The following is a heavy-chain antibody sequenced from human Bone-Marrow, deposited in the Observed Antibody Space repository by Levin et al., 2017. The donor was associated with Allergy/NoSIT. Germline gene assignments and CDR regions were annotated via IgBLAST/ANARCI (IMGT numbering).Heavy chain of an antibody. CDR3: ARVRGYDYSHYGMDV. V-gene: IGHV1-69*10. D-gene: IGHD5-12*01. J-gene: IGHJ6*02. CDR2: INPLFGIP. Sequence: SVKVSCKASGGTFSNYAISWVRQAPGQGLEWMGGINPLFGIPNYAQKFQGRVTITADTSANTAYMELISLRSEDTALYFCARVRGYDYSHYGMDVWGQGTTVTVSS. CDR1: GGTFSNYA.